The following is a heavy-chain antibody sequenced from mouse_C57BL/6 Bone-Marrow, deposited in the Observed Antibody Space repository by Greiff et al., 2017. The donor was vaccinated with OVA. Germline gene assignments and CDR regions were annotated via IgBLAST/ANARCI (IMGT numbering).Heavy chain of an antibody. CDR3: ARANGNYEGLYFDY. V-gene: IGHV1-26*01. D-gene: IGHD2-1*01. CDR2: INPNNGGT. Sequence: EVQLQQSGPELVKPGASVKISCKASGYTFTDYYMNWVKQSHGKSLEWIGDINPNNGGTSYNQKFKGKATLTVDNSYSTAYMELRSLTSEDSAVYYCARANGNYEGLYFDYWGQGTTLTVSS. CDR1: GYTFTDYY. J-gene: IGHJ2*01.